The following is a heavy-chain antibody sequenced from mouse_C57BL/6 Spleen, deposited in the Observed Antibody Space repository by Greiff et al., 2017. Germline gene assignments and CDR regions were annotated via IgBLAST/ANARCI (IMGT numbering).Heavy chain of an antibody. Sequence: EVQLQQSGPGMVKPSQSLSLTCTVTGYSITSGYDWHWIRHFPGNKLEWMGYISYSGSTNYNPSLKRRIPITHDPSKNHFFLKLNSVTTEDTATYYCARDRRSDYYGSSWYFDVWGTGTTVTVAS. J-gene: IGHJ1*03. D-gene: IGHD1-1*01. CDR1: GYSITSGYD. CDR3: ARDRRSDYYGSSWYFDV. V-gene: IGHV3-1*01. CDR2: ISYSGST.